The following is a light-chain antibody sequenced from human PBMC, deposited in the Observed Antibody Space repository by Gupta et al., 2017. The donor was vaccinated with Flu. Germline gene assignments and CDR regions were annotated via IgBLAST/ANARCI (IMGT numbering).Light chain of an antibody. CDR1: QGFAGHY. CDR3: QHYGDSPPWT. J-gene: IGKJ2*02. CDR2: DAS. V-gene: IGKV3D-20*01. Sequence: EVVLTQSPATLSLSPGERATLSCGASQGFAGHYLAWYQQKIGLAPRLLIYDASNRAPGVPDRFSGSGYGKDLTLTISRREQEDFAVYYCQHYGDSPPWTFGQGTKL.